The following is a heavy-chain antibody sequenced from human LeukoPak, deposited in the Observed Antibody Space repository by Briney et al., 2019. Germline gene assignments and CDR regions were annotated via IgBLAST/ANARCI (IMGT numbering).Heavy chain of an antibody. D-gene: IGHD3-9*01. CDR2: IYYTGST. Sequence: SETLSLTCTVSGGSISSSSYYWGWIRQPPGKGLEWIGSIYYTGSTYYNPSLKSRVTISVDTSKNQFSLKLSSVTAADTAVYYCARRTILTGSDYWGQGTLVTVSS. CDR3: ARRTILTGSDY. V-gene: IGHV4-39*01. J-gene: IGHJ4*02. CDR1: GGSISSSSYY.